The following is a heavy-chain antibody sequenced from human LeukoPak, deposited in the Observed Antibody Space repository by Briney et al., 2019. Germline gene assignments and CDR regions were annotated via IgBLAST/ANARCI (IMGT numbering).Heavy chain of an antibody. CDR2: IYYSGST. D-gene: IGHD6-13*01. J-gene: IGHJ4*02. Sequence: SETLSLTCTVSGGSISSSSCYWGWIRQPPGKGLEWIGSIYYSGSTYYNPSLKSRVTISVDTSKNQFSLKLSSVTAADTAVYYCAREGIIAAAGTGGIYFDNWGQGTLVTVSS. CDR1: GGSISSSSCY. CDR3: AREGIIAAAGTGGIYFDN. V-gene: IGHV4-39*07.